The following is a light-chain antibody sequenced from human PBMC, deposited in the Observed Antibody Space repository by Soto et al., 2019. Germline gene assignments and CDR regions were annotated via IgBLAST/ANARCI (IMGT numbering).Light chain of an antibody. V-gene: IGLV2-14*01. CDR2: DVS. Sequence: QSALTQPASVSGSPGQSITISCTGTSSDVGGYNYVSWYQQHPGKAPKLMIYDVSNRPSGVSNRFSGSKSGNTASLTISGLQAEDDDDYYCSSYSISSTLVFGGGTKLTGL. CDR3: SSYSISSTLV. CDR1: SSDVGGYNY. J-gene: IGLJ2*01.